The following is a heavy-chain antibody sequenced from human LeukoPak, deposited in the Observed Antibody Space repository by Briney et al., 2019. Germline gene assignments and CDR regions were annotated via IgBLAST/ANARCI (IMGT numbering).Heavy chain of an antibody. V-gene: IGHV4-38-2*02. CDR2: VFHSGGT. J-gene: IGHJ5*02. D-gene: IGHD1-1*01. Sequence: SETLSLTCTVSGYSLSSGFYWGWIRQPPGKGLEWIATVFHSGGTYYNPSLESRVTISMDTSKNQFSLRLISVTAADTALYYCARFGTRDNCCHPGVDTWGQGTPVTVSS. CDR1: GYSLSSGFY. CDR3: ARFGTRDNCCHPGVDT.